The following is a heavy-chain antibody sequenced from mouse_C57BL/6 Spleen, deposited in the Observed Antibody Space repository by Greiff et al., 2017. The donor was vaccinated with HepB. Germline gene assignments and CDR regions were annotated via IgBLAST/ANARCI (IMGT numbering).Heavy chain of an antibody. J-gene: IGHJ1*03. V-gene: IGHV1-80*01. CDR3: ARVYGNYGYFDV. CDR1: GYAFSSYW. Sequence: QVQLQQSGAELVKPGASVKISCKASGYAFSSYWMNWVKQRPGKGLEWIGQIYPGDGDTNYNGKFKGKATLTADKSSSTAYMQLSSLTSEDSAVYFWARVYGNYGYFDVWGTGTTVTVSS. D-gene: IGHD2-10*02. CDR2: IYPGDGDT.